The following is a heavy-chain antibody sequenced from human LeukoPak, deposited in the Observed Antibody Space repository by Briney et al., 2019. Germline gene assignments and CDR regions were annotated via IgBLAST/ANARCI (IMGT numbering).Heavy chain of an antibody. D-gene: IGHD2-15*01. CDR2: ISSSGSTI. V-gene: IGHV3-48*03. J-gene: IGHJ6*03. Sequence: GGTLRLSCAASGFTFSSYAMNWVRQAPGKGLEWVSYISSSGSTIYYADSVKGRFTISRDNAKNSLYLQMNSLRAEATAVYYCAILGAYYYYMDVWGKGTTVTISS. CDR1: GFTFSSYA. CDR3: AILGAYYYYMDV.